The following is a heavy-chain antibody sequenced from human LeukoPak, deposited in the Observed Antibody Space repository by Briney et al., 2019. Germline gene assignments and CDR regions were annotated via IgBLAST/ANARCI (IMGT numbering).Heavy chain of an antibody. Sequence: SETLSLACTVSGGSISSSSYYWGWIRQPPGKGLEWIGEINHSGSTNYNPSLKSRVTISVDTSKNQFSLRLSSVTAADTAVYYCARHTVWGFGVLWIWFDPWGQGTLVTVSS. CDR3: ARHTVWGFGVLWIWFDP. J-gene: IGHJ5*02. V-gene: IGHV4-39*01. CDR2: INHSGST. CDR1: GGSISSSSYY. D-gene: IGHD3-10*01.